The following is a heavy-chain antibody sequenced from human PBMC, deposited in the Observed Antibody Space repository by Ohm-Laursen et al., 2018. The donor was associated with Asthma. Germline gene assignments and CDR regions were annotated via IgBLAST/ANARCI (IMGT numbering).Heavy chain of an antibody. CDR2: ISSSSSYT. D-gene: IGHD3-10*01. CDR1: GFTFSDYY. CDR3: AKAYYYGSGSYSSDY. V-gene: IGHV3-11*06. Sequence: SLRLSCSASGFTFSDYYMSWIRQAPGKGLEWVSYISSSSSYTNYADSVKGRFTISRDNSKNTLYLQMNSLRAEDTAVYYCAKAYYYGSGSYSSDYWGQGTLVTVSS. J-gene: IGHJ4*02.